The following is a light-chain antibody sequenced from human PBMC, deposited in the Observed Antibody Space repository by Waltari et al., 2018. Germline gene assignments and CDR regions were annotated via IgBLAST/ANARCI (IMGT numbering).Light chain of an antibody. CDR2: GAS. J-gene: IGKJ1*01. V-gene: IGKV3-20*01. CDR1: QSVSRA. Sequence: EIVLTQSPGSLSSSPGERVTISCRASQSVSRALAWYQQKPGQAPRLPIFGASSGSETDFSLTISRLEPEDFAVYYCQHYVRLPATFGRGTKVEIK. CDR3: QHYVRLPAT.